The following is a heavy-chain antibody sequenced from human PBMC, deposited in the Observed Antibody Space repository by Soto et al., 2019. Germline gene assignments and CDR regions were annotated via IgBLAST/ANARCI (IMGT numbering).Heavy chain of an antibody. J-gene: IGHJ3*02. D-gene: IGHD1-26*01. CDR2: IYYSGST. CDR3: AREWELRRGAFDI. V-gene: IGHV4-31*03. Sequence: SETLSLTCTVSGGSISSGGYYWSWIRQHPGKGLEWIGYIYYSGSTYYNPSLKSRVTISVDTSKNQFSLKLSSVTAADTAVYYCAREWELRRGAFDIWGQGTMVAVSS. CDR1: GGSISSGGYY.